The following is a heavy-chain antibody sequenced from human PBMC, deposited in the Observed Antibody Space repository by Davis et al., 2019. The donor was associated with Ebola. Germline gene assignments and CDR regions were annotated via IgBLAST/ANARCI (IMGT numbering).Heavy chain of an antibody. V-gene: IGHV3-53*01. CDR3: ARDNFPEDGMDV. Sequence: GGSLRLSCAASGFTFSSYWMSWVRQAPGKGLEWVSVIYSGGDTYYTDSVKGRFTISRDNSKNTLYLQLSSLTPEDSAVYYCARDNFPEDGMDVWGQGTTVTVSS. J-gene: IGHJ6*02. CDR2: IYSGGDT. CDR1: GFTFSSYW.